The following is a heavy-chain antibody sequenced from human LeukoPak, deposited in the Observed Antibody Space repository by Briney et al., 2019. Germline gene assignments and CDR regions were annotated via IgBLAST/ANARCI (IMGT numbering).Heavy chain of an antibody. Sequence: ASVKVSCKASGYTFTGYYMHWVRQAPGQGLEWMGWINPNSGGTNYAQKFQGRVTMTRDTSISTAYMELSRLRSDDTAVYYCARPQTYYYDSSGYHAFDIWGQGTMVTVS. J-gene: IGHJ3*02. D-gene: IGHD3-22*01. V-gene: IGHV1-2*02. CDR2: INPNSGGT. CDR3: ARPQTYYYDSSGYHAFDI. CDR1: GYTFTGYY.